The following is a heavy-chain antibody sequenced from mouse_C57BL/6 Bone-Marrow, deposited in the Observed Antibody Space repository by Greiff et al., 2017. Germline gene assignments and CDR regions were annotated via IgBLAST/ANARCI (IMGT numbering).Heavy chain of an antibody. CDR1: GFNIKDYY. Sequence: EVQLQQSGAELVKPGASVKLSCTASGFNIKDYYMPWVKQRTEQGLEWIGRIDPEDGETKYAPKFPGKATITADTSSNTAYRQLSSLTSEDTAVYYCAPYDYGAYWGQGTLVTVSA. CDR3: APYDYGAY. V-gene: IGHV14-2*01. D-gene: IGHD2-4*01. J-gene: IGHJ3*01. CDR2: IDPEDGET.